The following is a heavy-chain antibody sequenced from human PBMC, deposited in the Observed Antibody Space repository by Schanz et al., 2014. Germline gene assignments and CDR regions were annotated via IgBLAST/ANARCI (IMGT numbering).Heavy chain of an antibody. CDR2: IYHSGST. J-gene: IGHJ6*03. D-gene: IGHD2-2*01. CDR1: GGSISSGGSS. CDR3: ARQGIGYQHGRYYYYMDV. V-gene: IGHV4-30-2*01. Sequence: QLQLQESGSGLVKPSQTLSLTCGVSGGSISSGGSSWNWIRLPPGKGLEWIGYIYHSGSTYYNPSLKSRVTISVDRSKNQFSLILNSVTAADTAVYYCARQGIGYQHGRYYYYMDVWGRGTTXTVSS.